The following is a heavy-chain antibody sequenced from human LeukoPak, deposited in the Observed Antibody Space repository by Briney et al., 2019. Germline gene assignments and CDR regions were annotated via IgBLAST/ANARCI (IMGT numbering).Heavy chain of an antibody. CDR3: ARGSIAAAPSDY. V-gene: IGHV4-4*07. CDR1: GGSISSYY. Sequence: SETLSLTCTVSGGSISSYYWSWIRQPAGKGLEWIGRIYTSGSTNYNPSLKSRVTISVDTSKNQFSLKLSSVTAADTAVYYCARGSIAAAPSDYWGQGTLVTVSS. CDR2: IYTSGST. D-gene: IGHD6-13*01. J-gene: IGHJ4*02.